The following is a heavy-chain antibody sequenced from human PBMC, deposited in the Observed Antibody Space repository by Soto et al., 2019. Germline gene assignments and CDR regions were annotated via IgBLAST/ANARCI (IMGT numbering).Heavy chain of an antibody. CDR1: GGSFSGYY. Sequence: PSETLSLTCAVYGGSFSGYYWSWIRQPPGKGLEWIGEINHSGSTNYNPSLKSRVTISVDTSKNQFSLKLSSVTAADTAVYYCAREGQYCSSTSCRNSWFDPWGQGTLVTVSS. J-gene: IGHJ5*02. CDR3: AREGQYCSSTSCRNSWFDP. D-gene: IGHD2-2*01. CDR2: INHSGST. V-gene: IGHV4-34*01.